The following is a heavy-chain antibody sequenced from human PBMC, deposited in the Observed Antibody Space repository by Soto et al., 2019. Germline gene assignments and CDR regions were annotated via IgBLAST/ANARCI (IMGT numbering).Heavy chain of an antibody. CDR3: ASGTLSTIAAPDS. Sequence: SETLSITCNVSGVTIRVCYWNWIRHPPGKTLEWIVSIYYTGGTNYNPSLKSRVTISVDTSKNHFSLKFNSLTAADTAVYYCASGTLSTIAAPDSWGQGTLVTVSS. D-gene: IGHD6-13*01. J-gene: IGHJ4*02. CDR2: IYYTGGT. V-gene: IGHV4-59*01. CDR1: GVTIRVCY.